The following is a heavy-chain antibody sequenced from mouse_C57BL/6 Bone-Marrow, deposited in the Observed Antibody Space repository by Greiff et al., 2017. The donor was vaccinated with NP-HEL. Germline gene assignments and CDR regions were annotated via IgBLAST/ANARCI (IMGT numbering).Heavy chain of an antibody. CDR3: ARPSVVDPYYFDY. V-gene: IGHV1-69*01. CDR1: GYTFTSYW. Sequence: QVQLKQPGAELVMPGASVKLSCKASGYTFTSYWMHWVKQRPGQGLEWIGEIDPSDSYTNYNQKFKGKSTLTVDKSSSTAYMQLSSLTSEDSAVYYCARPSVVDPYYFDYWGQGTTRTVSS. CDR2: IDPSDSYT. D-gene: IGHD1-1*01. J-gene: IGHJ2*01.